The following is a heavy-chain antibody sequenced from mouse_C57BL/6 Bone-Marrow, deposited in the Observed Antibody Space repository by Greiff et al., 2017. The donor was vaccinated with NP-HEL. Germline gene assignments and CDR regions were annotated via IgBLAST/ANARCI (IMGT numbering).Heavy chain of an antibody. Sequence: QVQLQQSGPELVKPGASVKISCKASGYAFSSSWMNWVKQRPGKGLEWIGRIYPGDGDTNYNGKFKGKATLTADKSSSTAYMQLSSLTSEDSAVYFCAFVYYGSSFYWYFDVWGTGTTVTVSS. CDR3: AFVYYGSSFYWYFDV. CDR1: GYAFSSSW. J-gene: IGHJ1*03. D-gene: IGHD1-1*01. CDR2: IYPGDGDT. V-gene: IGHV1-82*01.